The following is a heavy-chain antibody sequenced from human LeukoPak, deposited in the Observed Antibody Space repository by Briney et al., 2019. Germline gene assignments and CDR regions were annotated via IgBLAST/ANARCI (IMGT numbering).Heavy chain of an antibody. Sequence: SETLSLTCAVYGGSFSGYYWSWVRQPPGKGLEGSGEIHHSGSTSYNPSLKSRVTISLDTSKNQFSLKLSSVTAADTAVYYCARTTEGGYSYGYFYYYMDVWGKGTTVTISS. D-gene: IGHD5-18*01. CDR2: IHHSGST. CDR3: ARTTEGGYSYGYFYYYMDV. V-gene: IGHV4-34*01. CDR1: GGSFSGYY. J-gene: IGHJ6*03.